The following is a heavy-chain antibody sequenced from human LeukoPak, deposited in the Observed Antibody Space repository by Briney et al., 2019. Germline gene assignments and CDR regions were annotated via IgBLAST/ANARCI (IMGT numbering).Heavy chain of an antibody. V-gene: IGHV4-39*01. D-gene: IGHD3-10*01. CDR2: IYYSGST. J-gene: IGHJ5*02. Sequence: PSETLSLTCTVSGGSISSSRDYWAWIRQPPGKGLEWIANIYYSGSTYYSPSLKSRVTISVDTSKNQFFLKLSSVTAADTAVYYLPTLFSRGCSAPWGQGPLVTAPS. CDR1: GGSISSSRDY. CDR3: PTLFSRGCSAP.